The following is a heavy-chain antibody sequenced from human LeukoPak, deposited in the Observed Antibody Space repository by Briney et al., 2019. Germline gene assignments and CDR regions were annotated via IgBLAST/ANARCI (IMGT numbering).Heavy chain of an antibody. V-gene: IGHV3-53*01. D-gene: IGHD2-15*01. J-gene: IGHJ6*02. CDR1: GFTVSSNY. Sequence: GGSLRLSCAASGFTVSSNYMSWVRQALGKGLEWVSVIYSGGSTYYADSVKGRFTISRDNSKNTLYLQMNSLRAEDTAVYYCARQRVENYYYGMDVWGQGTTVIVSS. CDR2: IYSGGST. CDR3: ARQRVENYYYGMDV.